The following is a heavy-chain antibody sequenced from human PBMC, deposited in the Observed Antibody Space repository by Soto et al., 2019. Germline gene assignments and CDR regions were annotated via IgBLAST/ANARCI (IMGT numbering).Heavy chain of an antibody. Sequence: QVQLVESGGGVVQPGTSLRLSCAASGFIFSDYGIHWVRQAPGKGLEWVAFIWYDGSKKYYADSVKGRFTVSRDNINSTLYLEMNSLRVEDSAVYYCAGEGAVAGAQDFWGQGTLVTVSS. CDR3: AGEGAVAGAQDF. D-gene: IGHD6-19*01. J-gene: IGHJ4*02. V-gene: IGHV3-33*01. CDR2: IWYDGSKK. CDR1: GFIFSDYG.